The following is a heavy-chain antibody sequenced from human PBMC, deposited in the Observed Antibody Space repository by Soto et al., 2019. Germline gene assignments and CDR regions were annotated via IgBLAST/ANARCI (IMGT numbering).Heavy chain of an antibody. CDR1: GYTFTSYG. J-gene: IGHJ4*02. Sequence: ASVKVSCKASGYTFTSYGISWVRQAPGQGLEWMGWISAYNGNTNYAQKLQGRVTMTTDTSTSTAYMELRSLRSDDTAVYYWAGSLRYFAGLFPDYWGKGTRVPVSS. CDR2: ISAYNGNT. CDR3: AGSLRYFAGLFPDY. V-gene: IGHV1-18*01. D-gene: IGHD3-9*01.